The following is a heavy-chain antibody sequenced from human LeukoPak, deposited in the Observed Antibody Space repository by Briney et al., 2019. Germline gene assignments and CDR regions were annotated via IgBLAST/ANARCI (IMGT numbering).Heavy chain of an antibody. CDR2: ISSLSTKI. D-gene: IGHD4-11*01. J-gene: IGHJ3*02. V-gene: IGHV3-48*03. Sequence: GGSLRLSCAASGFTFGRSEMNWVRQAPGKGLEWVSYISSLSTKIYYADSVRGRFTMSRDNAKNSLYLQMDSLRAEDTAIYYCARERVTTGGDACDIWGQGTMVTVSS. CDR3: ARERVTTGGDACDI. CDR1: GFTFGRSE.